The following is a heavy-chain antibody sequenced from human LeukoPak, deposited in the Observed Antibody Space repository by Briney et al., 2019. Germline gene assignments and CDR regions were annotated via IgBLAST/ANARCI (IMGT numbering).Heavy chain of an antibody. CDR1: GGSISSYH. Sequence: SETLSLTCSVSGGSISSYHWSWIRQPPGKGLEWIGYIYYGGSTNYNPSLKSRVTISIDTSKNQFSLKLTSVTAADTAVYYRARDRVIIGTTTSYYGMAVWGQGTTVTVSS. D-gene: IGHD1-7*01. CDR2: IYYGGST. CDR3: ARDRVIIGTTTSYYGMAV. J-gene: IGHJ6*02. V-gene: IGHV4-59*01.